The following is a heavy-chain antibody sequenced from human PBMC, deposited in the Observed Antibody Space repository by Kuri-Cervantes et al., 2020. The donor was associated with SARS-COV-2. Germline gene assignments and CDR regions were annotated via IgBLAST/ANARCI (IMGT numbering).Heavy chain of an antibody. CDR2: IGTAGDT. CDR3: ASRRAGAAAGIWGWFDP. Sequence: GESLKISCAACGFTFSSYDMHWVRQATGKGLEWVSAIGTAGDTYYPGSVKGQFTISRENAKNSLYLQMNSLRAGDTAVYYCASRRAGAAAGIWGWFDPWGQGTLVPSPQ. CDR1: GFTFSSYD. J-gene: IGHJ5*02. V-gene: IGHV3-13*03. D-gene: IGHD6-13*01.